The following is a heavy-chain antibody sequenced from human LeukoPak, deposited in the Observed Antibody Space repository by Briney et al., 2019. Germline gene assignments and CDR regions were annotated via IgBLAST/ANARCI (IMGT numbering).Heavy chain of an antibody. CDR3: ARDDYGDYVGY. J-gene: IGHJ4*02. CDR2: IYDSGST. V-gene: IGHV4-39*01. Sequence: SETLSLTCTVSGGSIRSSYYYWGWIRQPPGKGLEWIGSIYDSGSTYYNPSLKSRVTISVDTSKNQFSLKLSSVTAADTAVYYCARDDYGDYVGYWGQGTLVTVSS. D-gene: IGHD4-17*01. CDR1: GGSIRSSYYY.